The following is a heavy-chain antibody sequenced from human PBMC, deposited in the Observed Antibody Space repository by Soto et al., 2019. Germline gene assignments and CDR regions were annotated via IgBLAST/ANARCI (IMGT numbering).Heavy chain of an antibody. Sequence: KPSETLSLTCTVSGGSVSSGSYYWSWIRQPPGKGLEWIGYIYYSGSTNYNPALKSRVTISVDTSKNQFSLKLSSVTAADTAVYYCARDRSSSWSRDGYYGMDVCGQGTTVTVSS. J-gene: IGHJ6*02. V-gene: IGHV4-61*01. CDR3: ARDRSSSWSRDGYYGMDV. D-gene: IGHD6-13*01. CDR2: IYYSGST. CDR1: GGSVSSGSYY.